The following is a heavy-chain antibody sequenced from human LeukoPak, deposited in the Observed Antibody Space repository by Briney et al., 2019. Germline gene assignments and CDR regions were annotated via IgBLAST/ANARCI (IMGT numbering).Heavy chain of an antibody. V-gene: IGHV3-23*01. CDR3: AKDAASVYYDYIWGSYRYFDY. CDR2: ISGSGGST. CDR1: GFGFRVYD. J-gene: IGHJ4*02. D-gene: IGHD3-16*02. Sequence: PGGSLRLSCAASGFGFRVYDMSWVRQAPGKGLEWVSAISGSGGSTYYADSVKGRFTISRDNSKNTLYLQMNSLRAEDTAVYYCAKDAASVYYDYIWGSYRYFDYWGQGTLVTVSS.